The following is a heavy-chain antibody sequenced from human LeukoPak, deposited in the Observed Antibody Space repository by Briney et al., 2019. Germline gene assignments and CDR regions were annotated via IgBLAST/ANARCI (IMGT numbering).Heavy chain of an antibody. V-gene: IGHV3-53*01. Sequence: GGSLRLSCAASGFTVSANYMSWVRQAPGKGLEWVSVIYSGGSTYYADSVKGRFTISRDNSKNTLYLQMNSLRAEDTAVYYCARDQVVRGVFDYYYYGIDVWGQGTTVTVSS. J-gene: IGHJ6*02. CDR3: ARDQVVRGVFDYYYYGIDV. D-gene: IGHD3-10*01. CDR2: IYSGGST. CDR1: GFTVSANY.